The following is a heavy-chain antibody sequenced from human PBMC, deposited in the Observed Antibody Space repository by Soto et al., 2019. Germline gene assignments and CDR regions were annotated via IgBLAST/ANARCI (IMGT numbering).Heavy chain of an antibody. CDR1: GYTFTSYD. D-gene: IGHD4-17*01. J-gene: IGHJ4*02. V-gene: IGHV1-8*01. CDR2: MNPNSGDT. CDR3: ARATLATVVTPRHFDY. Sequence: QVQLVQSGAEVKKPGASVKVSCKASGYTFTSYDINWVRQATGQGLEWMGWMNPNSGDTGYAQKFQGRVTMIMNTAMRTAYMELSSLRSEDTAVYYCARATLATVVTPRHFDYWGQGTLVTVSS.